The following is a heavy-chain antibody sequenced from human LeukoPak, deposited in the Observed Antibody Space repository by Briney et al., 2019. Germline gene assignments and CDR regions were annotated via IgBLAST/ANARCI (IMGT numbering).Heavy chain of an antibody. CDR3: ARGWSIVVVSATAFDI. J-gene: IGHJ3*02. CDR1: GGSISSGDYY. CDR2: IYYSGST. D-gene: IGHD2-21*02. Sequence: SETLSLTCTVSGGSISSGDYYWSWIRQPPGKGLEWIGYIYYSGSTYYNPSLKSRVTISVDTSKNQFSLKLSSVTAADTAVYYCARGWSIVVVSATAFDIWGQGTMVTVSS. V-gene: IGHV4-30-4*01.